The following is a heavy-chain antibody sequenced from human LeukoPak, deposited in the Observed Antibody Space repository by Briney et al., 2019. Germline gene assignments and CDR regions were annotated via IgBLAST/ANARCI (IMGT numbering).Heavy chain of an antibody. CDR2: ISYDGSNK. CDR3: ARGYCSGGSCYWGDAFDI. D-gene: IGHD2-15*01. Sequence: PGGSLRLSCAASGFTFSSYAMHWVRQAPGKGLEWVAVISYDGSNKYYADSVKGRFTISRDNSKNTLYLQMNSLRAEDTAVYYCARGYCSGGSCYWGDAFDIWGQGTMVTVSS. CDR1: GFTFSSYA. V-gene: IGHV3-30*04. J-gene: IGHJ3*02.